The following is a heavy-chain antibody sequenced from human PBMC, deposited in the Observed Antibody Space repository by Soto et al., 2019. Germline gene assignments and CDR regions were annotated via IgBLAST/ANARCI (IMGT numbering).Heavy chain of an antibody. Sequence: ETLSLTCTVSGGSISSSDYYWGWIRRPPGKGLEWIGNIYFSGRTYYNPSLESRVTMSVDTSKNQFSLKLSSVTAADTAVYYCARQNWNDVGCWFDPWGQGTLVTVSS. CDR3: ARQNWNDVGCWFDP. V-gene: IGHV4-39*01. CDR2: IYFSGRT. CDR1: GGSISSSDYY. J-gene: IGHJ5*02. D-gene: IGHD1-1*01.